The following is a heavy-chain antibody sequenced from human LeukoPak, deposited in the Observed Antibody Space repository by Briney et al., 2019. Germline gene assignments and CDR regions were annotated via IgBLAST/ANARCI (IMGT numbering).Heavy chain of an antibody. CDR3: AKATYYYDSSGYYYPKDSYYYMDV. J-gene: IGHJ6*03. D-gene: IGHD3-22*01. V-gene: IGHV3-23*01. CDR1: GFTFSTFA. CDR2: ISGSGGST. Sequence: GGSLRLSCAASGFTFSTFAMIWVRQPPGKGLEWVSAISGSGGSTYYADSVKGRFTISRDNSKNTLYLQMNSLRAEDTAVYYCAKATYYYDSSGYYYPKDSYYYMDVWGKGTTVTVSS.